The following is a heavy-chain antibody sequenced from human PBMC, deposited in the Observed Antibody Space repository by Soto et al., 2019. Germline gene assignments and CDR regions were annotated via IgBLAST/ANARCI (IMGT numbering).Heavy chain of an antibody. V-gene: IGHV4-34*01. D-gene: IGHD3-16*02. Sequence: SETLSLTCAVYGGSFSGYYWSWIRQPPGKGLEWIGEINHSGSTNYNPSLKSRVTISVDTSNNQFSLKLSSVTAADTAVNYCARSRTYYDYVWGSYRFFDYWGQGTLVTVSS. CDR3: ARSRTYYDYVWGSYRFFDY. CDR2: INHSGST. J-gene: IGHJ4*02. CDR1: GGSFSGYY.